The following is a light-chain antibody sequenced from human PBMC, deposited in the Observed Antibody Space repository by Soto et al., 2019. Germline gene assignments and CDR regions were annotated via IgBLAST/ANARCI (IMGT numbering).Light chain of an antibody. J-gene: IGLJ1*01. CDR3: DTWHDRVYV. Sequence: QSVLTQPPSASGTPGQIVTVSCSGSTSDIGTNGVNWFQHLPGTAPRLLIYTNNQRPSGVPDRSSGSKSGTSASLAISGLKSEDEATDYCDTWHDRVYVFGTGPKLTVL. CDR2: TNN. V-gene: IGLV1-44*01. CDR1: TSDIGTNG.